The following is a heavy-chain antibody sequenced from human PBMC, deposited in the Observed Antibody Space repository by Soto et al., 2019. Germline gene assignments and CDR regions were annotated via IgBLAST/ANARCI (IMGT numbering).Heavy chain of an antibody. D-gene: IGHD3-22*01. CDR1: GYTFTSYY. J-gene: IGHJ4*02. CDR2: INPSGGST. Sequence: ASVKVSCKASGYTFTSYYMHWVRQAPGQGLEWMGIINPSGGSTSYAQKFQGRVTMTRDKSISTAYLQWSSLKASDTAMYYCARQPDYYDSSGYYEDYWGQGTLVTVSS. V-gene: IGHV1-46*01. CDR3: ARQPDYYDSSGYYEDY.